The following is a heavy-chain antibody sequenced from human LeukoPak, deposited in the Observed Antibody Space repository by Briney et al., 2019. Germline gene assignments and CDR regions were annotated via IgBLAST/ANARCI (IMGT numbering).Heavy chain of an antibody. J-gene: IGHJ3*02. V-gene: IGHV5-51*01. CDR2: IYPGDSDT. Sequence: GESLKISCKGSGYSFTSYWIGWVRQMPGKGLEWMGIIYPGDSDTRYSPSFQGQVTISADKSISTAYLQWSSLKASDTAMYYCARPPYSSSRGGDAFDIWGQGTMVTVSS. CDR3: ARPPYSSSRGGDAFDI. D-gene: IGHD6-13*01. CDR1: GYSFTSYW.